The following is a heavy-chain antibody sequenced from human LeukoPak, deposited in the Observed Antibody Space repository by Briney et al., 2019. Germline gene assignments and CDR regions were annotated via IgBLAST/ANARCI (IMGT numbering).Heavy chain of an antibody. CDR2: VSSDGRNT. V-gene: IGHV3-74*01. CDR1: GFTFSSYW. J-gene: IGHJ4*02. CDR3: ARDLGGSGPTPIDY. Sequence: PGGSLRLSCAASGFTFSSYWMHWVRQAPGKGLVWVSRVSSDGRNTNYADSVKGRFTISRDNAMNTLYLQMNSLRAEDTAVYYCARDLGGSGPTPIDYWGQGILVTVSS. D-gene: IGHD4-23*01.